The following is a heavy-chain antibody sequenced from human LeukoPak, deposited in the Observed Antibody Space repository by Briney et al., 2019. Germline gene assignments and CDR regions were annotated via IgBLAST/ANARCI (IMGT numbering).Heavy chain of an antibody. D-gene: IGHD6-19*01. CDR1: GYTFTGYD. CDR2: TNPNSGNT. Sequence: ASVKVSCKASGYTFTGYDINWVRQATGQGLEWMGWTNPNSGNTGYAQKFQGRVTITRNTSISTAYMELSSLRSEDTAVYYCARVAGSIDYWGQGTLVTVSS. CDR3: ARVAGSIDY. J-gene: IGHJ4*02. V-gene: IGHV1-8*03.